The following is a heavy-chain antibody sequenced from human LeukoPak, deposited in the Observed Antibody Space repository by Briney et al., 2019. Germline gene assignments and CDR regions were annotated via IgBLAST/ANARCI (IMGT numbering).Heavy chain of an antibody. CDR1: GFTFSSYA. Sequence: GGSLRLSCAASGFTFSSYAMHWVRQAPGKGLEYVSAISSNGGSTYYANSVKGRFTFSRDNSKNTLYLQMGSLRAEDMAVYYCARDSSYDSSGYCLDYWGQGTLVTVSS. CDR3: ARDSSYDSSGYCLDY. J-gene: IGHJ4*02. CDR2: ISSNGGST. V-gene: IGHV3-64*01. D-gene: IGHD3-22*01.